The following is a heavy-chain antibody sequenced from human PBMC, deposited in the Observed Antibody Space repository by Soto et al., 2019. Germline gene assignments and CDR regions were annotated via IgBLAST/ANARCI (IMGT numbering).Heavy chain of an antibody. CDR1: GGSISSGGYS. V-gene: IGHV4-30-2*01. CDR2: IYHSGST. Sequence: LSLTCAVSGGSISSGGYSWSWIRQPPGKGLEWIGYIYHSGSTYYNPSLKSRVTISVDRSKNQFSLKLSSVTAADTAVYYCARDKDSSSWYDYWGQGTLVTVSS. D-gene: IGHD6-13*01. CDR3: ARDKDSSSWYDY. J-gene: IGHJ4*02.